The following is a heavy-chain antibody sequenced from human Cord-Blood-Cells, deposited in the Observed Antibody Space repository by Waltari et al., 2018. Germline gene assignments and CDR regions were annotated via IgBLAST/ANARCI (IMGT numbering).Heavy chain of an antibody. J-gene: IGHJ4*02. CDR2: INHSGST. V-gene: IGHV4-34*01. CDR1: GGSFSGYY. Sequence: QVQLQQWGAGLLKPSETLSLTCAVYGGSFSGYYWSWIRQPPGKGLEWIGEINHSGSTNYNPSLKSRVTISVDTSKNRFSLKLSSVTAADTAVYYCASLGIAVAGTEVWDYWGQGTLVTVSS. CDR3: ASLGIAVAGTEVWDY. D-gene: IGHD6-19*01.